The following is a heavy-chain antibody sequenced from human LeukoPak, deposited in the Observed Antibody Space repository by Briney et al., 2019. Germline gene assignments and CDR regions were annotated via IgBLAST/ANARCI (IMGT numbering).Heavy chain of an antibody. V-gene: IGHV4-34*01. Sequence: SETLSLTCAVYGGSFSGYYWSWIRQPPGKGLEWIGEINHSGSTNYNPSLKSRVTISADTSKNQFSLKLNSLTTADTAVYYCTRGAGWLIDYWGQGILITVSS. D-gene: IGHD3-16*01. J-gene: IGHJ4*02. CDR2: INHSGST. CDR1: GGSFSGYY. CDR3: TRGAGWLIDY.